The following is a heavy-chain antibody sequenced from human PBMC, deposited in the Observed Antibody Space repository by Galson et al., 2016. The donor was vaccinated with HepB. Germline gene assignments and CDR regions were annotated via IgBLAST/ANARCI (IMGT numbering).Heavy chain of an antibody. Sequence: SLRLSCAASGFIFSHFGMHWVRQAPGQGLEWVALIWFDGTTEYYADTVKGRFTVSRDNAKNSLYLQMKSLRAEDTAVYYCAKDWVGANLFDYWGQGTLVTVSS. J-gene: IGHJ4*02. V-gene: IGHV3-33*03. CDR1: GFIFSHFG. CDR2: IWFDGTTE. D-gene: IGHD1-26*01. CDR3: AKDWVGANLFDY.